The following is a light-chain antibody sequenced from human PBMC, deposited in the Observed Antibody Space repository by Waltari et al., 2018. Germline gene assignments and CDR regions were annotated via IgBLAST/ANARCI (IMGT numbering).Light chain of an antibody. J-gene: IGLJ3*02. V-gene: IGLV4-69*01. CDR1: SGHRHNI. CDR2: VNSDGRH. CDR3: QTGGHGTWV. Sequence: VLTQSPSASASLGASVKLTCTLDSGHRHNIGAWLQRRPEKGPRYLMKVNSDGRHTKGDDIPDRFSGSSSGPERYLTISSLQSEDEADYYCQTGGHGTWVFGGGTKLTVV.